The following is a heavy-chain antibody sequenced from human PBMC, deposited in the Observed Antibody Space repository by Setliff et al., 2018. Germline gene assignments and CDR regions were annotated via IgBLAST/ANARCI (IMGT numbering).Heavy chain of an antibody. CDR1: GGSISSGVYY. J-gene: IGHJ4*02. CDR2: IYYRGDT. CDR3: ARTGTYRYFDY. Sequence: SETLSLTCTVSGGSISSGVYYWAWIRQPPGKGLEWIGRIYYRGDTYCNASLKSRLTLSVDTSKNQVSLNLRSVTAADTAVYYRARTGTYRYFDYWGQGTQVTVYS. V-gene: IGHV4-39*01. D-gene: IGHD1-1*01.